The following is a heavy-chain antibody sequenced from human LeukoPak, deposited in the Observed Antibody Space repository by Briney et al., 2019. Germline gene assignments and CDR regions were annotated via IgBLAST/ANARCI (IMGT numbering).Heavy chain of an antibody. V-gene: IGHV3-66*01. CDR2: LYSGGAT. D-gene: IGHD4/OR15-4a*01. CDR3: TRDSANYHFAY. Sequence: TGGSLRLSCAASGFTVKDNFMSWVRQAPGKGLEWVSVLYSGGATYYADSVKGRFTISRDNSKNIVFLQMNDLGTEDTAFYYCTRDSANYHFAYWGQGALVTVSS. CDR1: GFTVKDNF. J-gene: IGHJ4*02.